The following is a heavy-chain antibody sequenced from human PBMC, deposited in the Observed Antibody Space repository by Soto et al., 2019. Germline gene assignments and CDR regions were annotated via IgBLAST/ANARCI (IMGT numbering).Heavy chain of an antibody. Sequence: PGGSLRLSCAASGFTFSSYAMSWVRQAPGKGLEWVSAISGSGGSTYYADSVKDQFTISRDNSKNTLYLQMNSLRAEDTAVYYCAKDGKLAARYYFDYWGQGTLVTVSS. CDR3: AKDGKLAARYYFDY. CDR2: ISGSGGST. D-gene: IGHD6-6*01. V-gene: IGHV3-23*01. CDR1: GFTFSSYA. J-gene: IGHJ4*02.